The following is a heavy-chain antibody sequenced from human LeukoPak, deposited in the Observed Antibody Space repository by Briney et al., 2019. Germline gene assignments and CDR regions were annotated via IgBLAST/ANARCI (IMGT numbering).Heavy chain of an antibody. J-gene: IGHJ4*02. D-gene: IGHD6-19*01. CDR3: ARLGQWLIPAYFDF. Sequence: SETLSLTCTVSGGSISSSTYYWGWLRQPPGTGLEWIASIYYTESTYYNPSLKSRFTISVDTSRNQFSLRLSSVTAADTAVYYCARLGQWLIPAYFDFWGQGALVTVSS. CDR2: IYYTEST. CDR1: GGSISSSTYY. V-gene: IGHV4-39*01.